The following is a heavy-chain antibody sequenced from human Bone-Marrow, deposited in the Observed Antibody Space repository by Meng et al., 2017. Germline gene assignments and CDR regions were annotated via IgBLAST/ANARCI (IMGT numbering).Heavy chain of an antibody. CDR2: IYYSGST. D-gene: IGHD5-18*01. Sequence: SQTLSLTCAVYGGSFSGYYWSWIRQPPGKGLEWIGYIYYSGSTNYNPSLKSRVTISVDTSKNQFSLKLSSVTAADTAVYYCARELPRGYSYGYALDYWGQGTLVTVSS. V-gene: IGHV4-59*01. J-gene: IGHJ4*02. CDR3: ARELPRGYSYGYALDY. CDR1: GGSFSGYY.